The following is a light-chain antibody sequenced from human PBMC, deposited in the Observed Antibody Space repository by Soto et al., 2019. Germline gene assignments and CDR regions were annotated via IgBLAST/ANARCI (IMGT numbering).Light chain of an antibody. J-gene: IGKJ1*01. V-gene: IGKV3-11*01. CDR2: GAS. Sequence: VMTQSPLSLPVTLGQPATLSCRASQSVSSYFAWSQRKHGQAPRLLIYGASNRATGIPARFSGSGYGTDFTLTISSLETEDFAVYYCQQRSNWPPTFGQGTKVDIK. CDR3: QQRSNWPPT. CDR1: QSVSSY.